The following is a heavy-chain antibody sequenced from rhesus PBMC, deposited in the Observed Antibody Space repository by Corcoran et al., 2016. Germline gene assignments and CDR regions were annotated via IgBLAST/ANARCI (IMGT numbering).Heavy chain of an antibody. CDR2: FYWDDDM. V-gene: IGHV2-1*01. D-gene: IGHD2-33*01. CDR1: GFSVSSDGMS. CDR3: VRSLRDDSGWYRFDV. Sequence: QVPLKESGPALVKPTHTLTLSCTFSGFSVSSDGMSVSSISHSPRTPLEWRAHFYWDDDMRYSTSLKSRLTMSKDTSKNPVVLTMTNMDPVDTATYSCVRSLRDDSGWYRFDVWGPGVLVSVSS. J-gene: IGHJ5-1*01.